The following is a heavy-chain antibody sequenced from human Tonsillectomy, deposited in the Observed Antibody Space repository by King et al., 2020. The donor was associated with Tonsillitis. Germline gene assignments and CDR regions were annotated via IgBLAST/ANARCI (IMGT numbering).Heavy chain of an antibody. V-gene: IGHV3-9*01. D-gene: IGHD4-23*01. Sequence: VQLVESGGGLVQPGRSLRLSCAASGFTFDDYAMHWVRQAPGKGLEWVSGISWNSGSIGYADSVKGRFTISRDNAKNSLYLQMNSLRAEDTALYYCAKEAYGGRGAPFYYWGQGTLVTVSS. J-gene: IGHJ4*02. CDR2: ISWNSGSI. CDR1: GFTFDDYA. CDR3: AKEAYGGRGAPFYY.